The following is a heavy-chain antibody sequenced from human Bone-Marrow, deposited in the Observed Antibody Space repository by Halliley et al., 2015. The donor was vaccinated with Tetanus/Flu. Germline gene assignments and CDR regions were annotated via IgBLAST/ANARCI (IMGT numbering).Heavy chain of an antibody. CDR3: ARGLGMDV. Sequence: TLSLTCSVSGGSISSGGYLWSWIRQHPGKGLEWIGYIFYSGSTYYNPSLRSRVTISVDTSKNQFSLKLSSVTAADRAVYYCARGLGMDVWGQGTTVTVSS. J-gene: IGHJ6*02. CDR2: IFYSGST. CDR1: GGSISSGGYL. V-gene: IGHV4-31*03.